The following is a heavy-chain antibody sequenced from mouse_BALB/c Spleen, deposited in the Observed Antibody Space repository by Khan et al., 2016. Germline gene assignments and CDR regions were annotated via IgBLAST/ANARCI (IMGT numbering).Heavy chain of an antibody. CDR1: GFTFSNYW. CDR2: IRLKSNNYAT. V-gene: IGHV6-6*02. D-gene: IGHD4-1*01. J-gene: IGHJ4*01. Sequence: EVKLEESGGGLVQPGGSMKLSCVASGFTFSNYWMNWVRQSPEKGLEWVAEIRLKSNNYATHYAESVKGRFTISRDDSKSSVYLQMNNLRAEDTGIYYCTRLTGGYYYAMDYWGQGTSVTVSS. CDR3: TRLTGGYYYAMDY.